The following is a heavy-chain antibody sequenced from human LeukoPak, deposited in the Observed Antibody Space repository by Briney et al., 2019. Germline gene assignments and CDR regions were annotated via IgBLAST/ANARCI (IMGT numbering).Heavy chain of an antibody. CDR3: ARVRWAAAGMNFDY. D-gene: IGHD6-13*01. V-gene: IGHV6-1*01. Sequence: SQTLSLTCAIAGDRVASNSAAWNWIRQSPSRGLEWLGGTYYRSKWYNDYAVSVKSRITINPDTSKNQFSLQLNSVTPEDTAVYYCARVRWAAAGMNFDYWGQGTLVTVSS. CDR1: GDRVASNSAA. J-gene: IGHJ4*02. CDR2: TYYRSKWYN.